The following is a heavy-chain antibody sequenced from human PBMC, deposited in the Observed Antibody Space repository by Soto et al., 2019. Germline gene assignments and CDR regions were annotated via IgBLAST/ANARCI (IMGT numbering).Heavy chain of an antibody. CDR3: AREILSPDFYFHGMDV. Sequence: GQLVQSGAEVKKPGASVKVSCKASGYTFTSYGISWVRQAPGQGLEWMGWISDKKGNTTYTQKLQGKVTMTTDTSTSTAYMELRSLRSDDTAVYYCAREILSPDFYFHGMDVWGQGTTVTVSS. J-gene: IGHJ6*02. D-gene: IGHD2-15*01. CDR2: ISDKKGNT. V-gene: IGHV1-18*04. CDR1: GYTFTSYG.